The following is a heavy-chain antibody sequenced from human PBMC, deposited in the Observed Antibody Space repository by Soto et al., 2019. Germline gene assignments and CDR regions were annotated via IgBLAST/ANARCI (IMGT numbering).Heavy chain of an antibody. CDR3: ARDQYSGSWSQVPLSSGMDV. CDR1: GGSVSSGSYY. Sequence: QVQLQESGPGLVKPSETLSLTCTVSGGSVSSGSYYWSWIRQPPGKGLEWIGYIYYSGSTNYNPSLKSRVTISVDPSKNHFSLKLSSVTAADTAVNYCARDQYSGSWSQVPLSSGMDVWGQGTTVTVSS. V-gene: IGHV4-61*01. D-gene: IGHD6-13*01. CDR2: IYYSGST. J-gene: IGHJ6*02.